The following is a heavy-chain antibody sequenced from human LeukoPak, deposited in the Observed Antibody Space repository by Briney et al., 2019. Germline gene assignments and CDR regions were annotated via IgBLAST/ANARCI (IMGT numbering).Heavy chain of an antibody. CDR2: IYYDLTT. D-gene: IGHD5/OR15-5a*01. Sequence: PSETLSLTCTVSGDSISPSYWSWIRLSPGKGLEWIAYIYYDLTTIYNDSLRSRVTISADTSKNQVSLKLSSVTAADTAIYYCARHLSLNTVSLDYWGQGTLVTVSS. CDR1: GDSISPSY. J-gene: IGHJ4*02. V-gene: IGHV4-59*08. CDR3: ARHLSLNTVSLDY.